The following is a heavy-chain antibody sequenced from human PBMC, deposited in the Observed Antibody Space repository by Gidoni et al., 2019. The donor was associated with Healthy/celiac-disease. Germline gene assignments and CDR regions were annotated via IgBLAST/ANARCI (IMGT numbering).Heavy chain of an antibody. CDR1: GFTFSSYE. CDR3: ARGAELLWFGELSYNWFDP. CDR2: ISSSGSTI. D-gene: IGHD3-10*01. J-gene: IGHJ5*02. V-gene: IGHV3-48*03. Sequence: LVQPGGSLRLSCAASGFTFSSYEMNWVRQAPGKGLEWVSYISSSGSTIYYADSVKGRFTISRDNAKNSLYLQMNSLSAEDTAVYYCARGAELLWFGELSYNWFDPWGQGTLVTVSS.